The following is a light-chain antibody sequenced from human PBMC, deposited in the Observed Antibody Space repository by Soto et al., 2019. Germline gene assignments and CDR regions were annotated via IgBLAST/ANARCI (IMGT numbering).Light chain of an antibody. J-gene: IGLJ2*01. CDR1: SSDVGGYNY. CDR3: SSYTSSSTVV. Sequence: QSARTQPASVSGSHGQSITISCTGTSSDVGGYNYVSWYQHHPGKAPKLMIYEVSNRPSGVSNRFSGSKSGNTASLTISGLQAEDEADYYCSSYTSSSTVVFGGGTKVTVL. V-gene: IGLV2-14*01. CDR2: EVS.